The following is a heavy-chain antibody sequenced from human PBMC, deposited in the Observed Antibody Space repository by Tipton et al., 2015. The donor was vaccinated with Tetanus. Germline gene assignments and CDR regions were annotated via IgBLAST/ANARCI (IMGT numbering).Heavy chain of an antibody. CDR1: GDSMTDFY. D-gene: IGHD3-10*01. Sequence: GLVKPSETLSLTCSVSGDSMTDFYWSWIRQPPGQGLEWIAYIFYNGRTQYNPSLRSRVTISVDTAKNQFSLQLTSVTTADTAVYSCAGGLVRWYEPWGRGTLVSVSS. J-gene: IGHJ5*02. CDR2: IFYNGRT. CDR3: AGGLVRWYEP. V-gene: IGHV4-59*01.